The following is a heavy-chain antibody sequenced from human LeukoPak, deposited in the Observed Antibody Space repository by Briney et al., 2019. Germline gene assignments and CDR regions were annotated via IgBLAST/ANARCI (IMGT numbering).Heavy chain of an antibody. D-gene: IGHD3-22*01. CDR3: ATDSGYSSADAFDI. V-gene: IGHV3-23*01. CDR1: GFTFSSYS. Sequence: DPGGSLRLSCAASGFTFSSYSMNWVRQAPGKGLEWVSAISGSGGRTYYADSVKGRFTISRDNSKNTLYLQMNSLRAEDTAVYYCATDSGYSSADAFDIWGQGTIVTVSS. J-gene: IGHJ3*02. CDR2: ISGSGGRT.